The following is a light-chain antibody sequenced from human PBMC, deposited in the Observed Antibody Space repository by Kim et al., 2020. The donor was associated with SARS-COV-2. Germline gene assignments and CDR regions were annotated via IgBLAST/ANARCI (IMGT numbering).Light chain of an antibody. CDR1: QDIANS. CDR2: AAS. V-gene: IGKV1-27*01. CDR3: QKYNSAPWT. Sequence: ASIGDRVTITCRASQDIANSLAWYQQKPGKVPQVLIYAASTLQSGVPSRFSGSGSGTEFTLTIDSLQTEDVATYYCQKYNSAPWTFGPGTNVDIK. J-gene: IGKJ1*01.